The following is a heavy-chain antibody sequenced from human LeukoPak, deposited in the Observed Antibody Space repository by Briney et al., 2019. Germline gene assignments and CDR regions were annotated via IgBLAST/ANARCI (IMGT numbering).Heavy chain of an antibody. J-gene: IGHJ6*03. D-gene: IGHD3-3*01. Sequence: SETLSLTCTVSGGSISSYYWSWIRQSPGKGLEWIGYIYYSGSTNYNPSLKSRVTISVDTSKNQFSLKLSSVTAADTAVYYCARALIGVPLRFLEWFHNSHYYYYHMDVWGKGTTVTVSS. CDR1: GGSISSYY. V-gene: IGHV4-59*01. CDR3: ARALIGVPLRFLEWFHNSHYYYYHMDV. CDR2: IYYSGST.